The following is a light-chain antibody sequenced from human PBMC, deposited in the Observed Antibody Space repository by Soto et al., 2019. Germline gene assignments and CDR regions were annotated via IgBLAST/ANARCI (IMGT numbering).Light chain of an antibody. CDR3: QQSYSTLGLT. J-gene: IGKJ4*01. CDR1: QSISIY. Sequence: DIQMTQSPSSLSASVGDRVTITCRASQSISIYLNWYQQKPGKAPKLLIYAASSLQSGVPSRFSGSGSGTDCTLTISSLQPEDFATYYCQQSYSTLGLTFGGGTKVEIK. CDR2: AAS. V-gene: IGKV1-39*01.